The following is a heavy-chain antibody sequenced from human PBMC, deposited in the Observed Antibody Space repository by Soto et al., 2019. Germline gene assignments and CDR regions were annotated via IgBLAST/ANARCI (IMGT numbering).Heavy chain of an antibody. CDR3: ARVAGYGSGGGCQDLDY. V-gene: IGHV3-72*01. Sequence: EVQLVESGGGLVQPGGSLRLSCAASGFTFSEHYMDWVRQAPGKGLEWVGRIRGSGDRYTTEYAASVKGRFTISRDDSTESLFLQMNRRKTEETAVDYCARVAGYGSGGGCQDLDYWGQGTLVTVSS. D-gene: IGHD2-15*01. J-gene: IGHJ4*02. CDR1: GFTFSEHY. CDR2: IRGSGDRYTT.